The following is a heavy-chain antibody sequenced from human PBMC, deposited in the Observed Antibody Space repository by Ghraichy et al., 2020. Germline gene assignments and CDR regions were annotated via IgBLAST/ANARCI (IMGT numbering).Heavy chain of an antibody. CDR2: IYYSGST. Sequence: SETLSLTCTVSGGSISSYYWSWIRQPPGKGLEWIGYIYYSGSTNYNPSLKSRVTISVDTSKNQFSLKLSSVTAADTAVYYCARLYYDFWSGYLGGYYYYYYMDVWGKGTTVTVSS. CDR3: ARLYYDFWSGYLGGYYYYYYMDV. J-gene: IGHJ6*03. D-gene: IGHD3-3*01. V-gene: IGHV4-59*08. CDR1: GGSISSYY.